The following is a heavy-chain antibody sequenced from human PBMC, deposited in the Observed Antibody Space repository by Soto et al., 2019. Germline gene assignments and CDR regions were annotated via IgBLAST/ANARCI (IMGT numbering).Heavy chain of an antibody. J-gene: IGHJ6*02. Sequence: GGSLRLSCAASGFTFSSYSMNWVRQAPGKGLEWVSSISSSSSYIYYADSVKGRFTISRDNAKNSLYLQMNSLRAEDMAVYYCARSSNAVTATTYYYYGMDVWGQGTTVTVSS. CDR2: ISSSSSYI. V-gene: IGHV3-21*01. D-gene: IGHD2-21*02. CDR1: GFTFSSYS. CDR3: ARSSNAVTATTYYYYGMDV.